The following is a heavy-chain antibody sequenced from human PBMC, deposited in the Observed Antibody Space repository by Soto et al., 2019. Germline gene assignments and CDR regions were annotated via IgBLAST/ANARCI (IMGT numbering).Heavy chain of an antibody. CDR2: INAGNGNT. CDR1: GYTFTSYA. CDR3: AIARGITIFGVVIIDAFDI. D-gene: IGHD3-3*01. Sequence: ASVKVSCKASGYTFTSYAMHWVRQAPGQRLEWMGWINAGNGNTKYSQKFQGRVTITRDTSASTAYMELSSLRSEDTAVYYCAIARGITIFGVVIIDAFDIWGQGTMVTVSS. V-gene: IGHV1-3*01. J-gene: IGHJ3*02.